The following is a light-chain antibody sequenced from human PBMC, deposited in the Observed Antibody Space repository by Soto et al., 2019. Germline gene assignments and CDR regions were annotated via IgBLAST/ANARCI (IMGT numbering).Light chain of an antibody. CDR1: QSIGSY. J-gene: IGKJ3*01. CDR3: QQRSSWPFT. Sequence: ELVLTQSPATLSLSPGERATLSCRASQSIGSYLAWYQQKPGQAPRLLIYSTSNRATGFPARFSGSGSGTDFTLTISSLETEDFALYYCQQRSSWPFTFGPGTRVDVK. CDR2: STS. V-gene: IGKV3-11*01.